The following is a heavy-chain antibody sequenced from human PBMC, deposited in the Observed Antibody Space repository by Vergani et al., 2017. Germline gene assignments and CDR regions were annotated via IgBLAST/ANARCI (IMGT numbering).Heavy chain of an antibody. D-gene: IGHD3-22*01. Sequence: EVQLVESGGGLVQPGGSLRLSCAASGFTFSSYEMNWVRQAPGKGLEWVSYISSSGSTIYYADSVKGRFTISRDNAKNSLYLQMNSLRAEDTAVYYCARPHPHYYDSSGYSGRRSAEFDYWGQGTLVTVSS. J-gene: IGHJ4*02. CDR3: ARPHPHYYDSSGYSGRRSAEFDY. CDR2: ISSSGSTI. CDR1: GFTFSSYE. V-gene: IGHV3-48*03.